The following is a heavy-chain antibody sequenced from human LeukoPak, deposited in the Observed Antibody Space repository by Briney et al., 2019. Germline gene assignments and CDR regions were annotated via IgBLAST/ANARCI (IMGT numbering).Heavy chain of an antibody. CDR3: ARDKNWYAY. D-gene: IGHD1-1*01. J-gene: IGHJ4*02. CDR2: IYYSGST. V-gene: IGHV4-59*01. Sequence: PSETLSLTCIVSGGSISIYYCSWIRQPPGKGLEWIGYIYYSGSTNYNPSLKGRVTMSVDTSKNQFSLKLSSVTAADTAVYYCARDKNWYAYWGPGTLVTVSS. CDR1: GGSISIYY.